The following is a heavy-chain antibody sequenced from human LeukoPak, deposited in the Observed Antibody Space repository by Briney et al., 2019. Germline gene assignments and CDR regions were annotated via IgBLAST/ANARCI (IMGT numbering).Heavy chain of an antibody. Sequence: PGGSLRLSCGASGLTFSSYAMSWVRQAPGKGLEWVSAISGSGGSTYYADSVKGRFTISRDNSKNTLYLQMNSLRAEDTAVYYCAKGSSGLLYDYYYGMDVWGQGTTVTVSS. CDR1: GLTFSSYA. D-gene: IGHD3-3*01. J-gene: IGHJ6*02. CDR2: ISGSGGST. V-gene: IGHV3-23*01. CDR3: AKGSSGLLYDYYYGMDV.